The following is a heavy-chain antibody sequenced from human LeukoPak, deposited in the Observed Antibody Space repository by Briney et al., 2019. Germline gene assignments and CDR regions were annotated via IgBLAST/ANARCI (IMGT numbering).Heavy chain of an antibody. CDR2: ISAYNGNT. J-gene: IGHJ3*02. D-gene: IGHD2-2*01. CDR3: ARDRQGWEIVVVPAAITANAFDI. CDR1: GYTFTSYG. V-gene: IGHV1-18*01. Sequence: ASVKVSCKASGYTFTSYGISWVRQAPGQGLEWMGWISAYNGNTNYALKLQGRVTMTTDTSTSTAYMELRSLRSDDTAVYYCARDRQGWEIVVVPAAITANAFDIWGQGTMVTVSS.